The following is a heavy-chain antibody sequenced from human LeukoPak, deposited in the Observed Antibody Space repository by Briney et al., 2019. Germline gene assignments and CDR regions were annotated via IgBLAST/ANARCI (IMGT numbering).Heavy chain of an antibody. CDR1: GYTLTELF. D-gene: IGHD3-10*01. Sequence: GASVSDSFMCTGYTLTELFMHWVRQAPGRGREWMGGFDSEDGETIYAQKLQGRVTMTEDTSTDTAYMELSSLRSEDTAVYYCATTHGGYFDYWGQGTLVTVSS. CDR3: ATTHGGYFDY. J-gene: IGHJ4*02. V-gene: IGHV1-24*01. CDR2: FDSEDGET.